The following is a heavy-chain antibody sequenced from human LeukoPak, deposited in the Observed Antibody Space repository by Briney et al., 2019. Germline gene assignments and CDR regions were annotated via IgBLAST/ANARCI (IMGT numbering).Heavy chain of an antibody. J-gene: IGHJ6*03. CDR3: ARTVGYYYYMDV. D-gene: IGHD4-23*01. V-gene: IGHV3-30*04. CDR2: ISYDGSIK. Sequence: GGSLRLSCAASGFTFRSYAMHWVRQAPGKGLVWVALISYDGSIKSYADSVKGRFTISRDNSKNTLYLQMNSLRGEDTAVYYCARTVGYYYYMDVWGKGTTVTVSS. CDR1: GFTFRSYA.